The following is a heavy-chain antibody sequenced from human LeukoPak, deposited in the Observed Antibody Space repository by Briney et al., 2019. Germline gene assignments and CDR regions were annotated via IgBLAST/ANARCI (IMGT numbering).Heavy chain of an antibody. V-gene: IGHV4-31*03. CDR3: VRNFDSYNAFDI. D-gene: IGHD3-10*01. J-gene: IGHJ3*02. CDR1: GGSISIGGYY. Sequence: SSQTLSLTCTVSGGSISIGGYYWSLIRQHPGKGLEWIGYIFYNGNTYYNPSLKSRLTISGDMSENQFSLRLTSVTAADTAVYFCVRNFDSYNAFDIWGQGTMVTVSS. CDR2: IFYNGNT.